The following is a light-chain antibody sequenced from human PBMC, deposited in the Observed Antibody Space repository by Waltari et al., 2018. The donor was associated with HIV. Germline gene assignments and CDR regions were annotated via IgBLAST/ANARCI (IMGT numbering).Light chain of an antibody. Sequence: QSALTQPASVSGSPGQSLTISCTGTSSDVGAYNLVSWYQQNPGTAPKLMIFGVTKRPSGVSDRFSGSRSGNTASLTISGLQAEDEGDYHCCSYTGTGVVFGGGTKLTVL. J-gene: IGLJ2*01. CDR2: GVT. CDR3: CSYTGTGVV. CDR1: SSDVGAYNL. V-gene: IGLV2-23*02.